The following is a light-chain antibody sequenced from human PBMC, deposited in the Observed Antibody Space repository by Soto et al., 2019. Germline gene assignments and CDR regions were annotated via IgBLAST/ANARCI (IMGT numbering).Light chain of an antibody. V-gene: IGLV2-14*01. Sequence: QSALTQPASVSGSPGQSITISCTGTSSDVGGYNYVSWYQHHPGKAPKLLIYEVRNRPSGVSYRFSGSKSGNTASLTISGLQAEDEAEYYCASYTTSGSPVLFGGGTKLTVL. CDR1: SSDVGGYNY. J-gene: IGLJ2*01. CDR3: ASYTTSGSPVL. CDR2: EVR.